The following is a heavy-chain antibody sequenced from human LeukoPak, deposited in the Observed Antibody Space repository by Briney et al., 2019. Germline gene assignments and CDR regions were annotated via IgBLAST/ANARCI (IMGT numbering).Heavy chain of an antibody. CDR1: GLTFSSYA. D-gene: IGHD6-19*01. V-gene: IGHV3-23*01. J-gene: IGHJ4*02. Sequence: GRSLRLSCAASGLTFSSYAMGWVRQFPGKGLEWVSAISGGGGSTYYADSVKGRFTISRDNSKNTLHLQMNSLRADDTAVYYCAKGPLIEVAGTTWDYWGQGALVTVSS. CDR2: ISGGGGST. CDR3: AKGPLIEVAGTTWDY.